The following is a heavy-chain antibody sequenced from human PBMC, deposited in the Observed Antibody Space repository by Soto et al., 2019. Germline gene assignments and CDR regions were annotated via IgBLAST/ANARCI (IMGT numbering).Heavy chain of an antibody. D-gene: IGHD3-22*01. CDR2: INPNSGGT. Sequence: GASVKVSCKASGYTFTGYYMHWVRQAPGQGLEWMGWINPNSGGTNYAQKFQGRVTMTRDTSISTAYMELSRLRSDDTAVYYCASDYYDSSGYYHYYYGMGVWGQGITVTVSS. CDR3: ASDYYDSSGYYHYYYGMGV. V-gene: IGHV1-2*02. J-gene: IGHJ6*02. CDR1: GYTFTGYY.